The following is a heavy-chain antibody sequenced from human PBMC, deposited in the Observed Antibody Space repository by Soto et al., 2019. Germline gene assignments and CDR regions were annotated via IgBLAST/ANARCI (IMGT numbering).Heavy chain of an antibody. J-gene: IGHJ2*01. CDR3: AKGVGVATIGDWYFDL. CDR2: ISYDGSNK. D-gene: IGHD5-12*01. Sequence: QVQLVESGGGVVQPGRSLRLSCAASGFTFSSYGMHWVRQAPGKGLEWVAVISYDGSNKYYADSVKGRFTISRDNSKNTLYLQMNCLRAEDTAVYYCAKGVGVATIGDWYFDLWGRGTLVTVSS. CDR1: GFTFSSYG. V-gene: IGHV3-30*18.